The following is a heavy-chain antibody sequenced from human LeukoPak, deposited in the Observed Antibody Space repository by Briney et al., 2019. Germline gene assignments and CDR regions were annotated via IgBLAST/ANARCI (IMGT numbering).Heavy chain of an antibody. CDR3: ARRLAATMVRGVIINPTNWFDP. CDR2: ISSSSTI. Sequence: PGGSLRLSCVASGFPFSSYGMNWVRQAPGKGLEWVSYISSSSTIYYADSVKGRFTISRDNAENSLYLQMNSLRVEDTAVYYCARRLAATMVRGVIINPTNWFDPWGQGTLVTVSS. D-gene: IGHD3-10*01. J-gene: IGHJ5*02. CDR1: GFPFSSYG. V-gene: IGHV3-48*01.